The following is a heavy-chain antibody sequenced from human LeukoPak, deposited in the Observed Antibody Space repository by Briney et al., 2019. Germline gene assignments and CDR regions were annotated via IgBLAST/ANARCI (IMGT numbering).Heavy chain of an antibody. CDR1: GGSFSGYY. V-gene: IGHV4-34*01. CDR3: AAGYSYPLAFDI. D-gene: IGHD5-18*01. Sequence: SETLSLTCAVYGGSFSGYYWSWIRQPPGKGLEWIGEINHSGSTNYNPSLKSRVTISVDTSKNQFSLKLSSVTAADTAVYYCAAGYSYPLAFDIWGQGTMVTVSS. J-gene: IGHJ3*02. CDR2: INHSGST.